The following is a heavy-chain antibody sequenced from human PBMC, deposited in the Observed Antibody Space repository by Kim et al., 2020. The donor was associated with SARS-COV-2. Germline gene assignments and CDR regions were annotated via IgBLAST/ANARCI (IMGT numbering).Heavy chain of an antibody. CDR2: INAGNGNT. CDR3: ARDGDIVVVVAGPKYYFDY. J-gene: IGHJ4*02. V-gene: IGHV1-3*01. D-gene: IGHD2-15*01. Sequence: ASVKVSCKASGYTFTSYAMHWVRQAPGQRLEWMGWINAGNGNTKYSQKFQGRVTITRDTSASTAYMELSSLRSEDTAVYYCARDGDIVVVVAGPKYYFDYWGQGTLVTLSS. CDR1: GYTFTSYA.